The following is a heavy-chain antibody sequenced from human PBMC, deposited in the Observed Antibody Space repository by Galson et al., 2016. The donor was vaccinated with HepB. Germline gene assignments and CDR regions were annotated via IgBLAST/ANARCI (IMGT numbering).Heavy chain of an antibody. CDR2: ISYTGNT. V-gene: IGHV4-39*01. D-gene: IGHD2-15*01. Sequence: SETLSLTCTVSGGSISSNSYSWAWIRQPPGKGLEWIGSISYTGNTHYNPSLKSRVTISVDTSENQFSLKLSSVTAADTSVYYCAAVAAAYDMDVWGQGTSVTVSS. J-gene: IGHJ6*02. CDR3: AAVAAAYDMDV. CDR1: GGSISSNSYS.